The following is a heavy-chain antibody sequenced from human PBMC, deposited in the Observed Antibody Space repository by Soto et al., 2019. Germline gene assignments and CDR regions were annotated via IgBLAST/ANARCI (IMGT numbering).Heavy chain of an antibody. D-gene: IGHD3-16*01. J-gene: IGHJ6*01. Sequence: PGGSLRLSCAASEFTFSSYSMNWVRQAPGKGLEWVSYISSSSTIYYADSVKGRFTISRDNAKNSLYLQMNSLRDEDTAVYYCARDFGGFMDVWGQGTTVTVSS. V-gene: IGHV3-48*02. CDR1: EFTFSSYS. CDR3: ARDFGGFMDV. CDR2: ISSSSTI.